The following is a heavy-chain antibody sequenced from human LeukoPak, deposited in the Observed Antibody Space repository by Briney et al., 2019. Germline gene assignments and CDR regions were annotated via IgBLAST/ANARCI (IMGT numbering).Heavy chain of an antibody. J-gene: IGHJ4*02. Sequence: GGPLRLSCVVSGITVSNYDVSGVRQAPGKGLEWVAGIRESGGGTNYADSVKGRFTISRDNSMNTVYLQMNSLRAEDTAVYFCAKRGIVIRGVLIMGFHKAAYYFDYWGQGILVTVSS. CDR3: AKRGIVIRGVLIMGFHKAAYYFDY. CDR1: GITVSNYD. V-gene: IGHV3-23*01. CDR2: IRESGGGT. D-gene: IGHD3-10*01.